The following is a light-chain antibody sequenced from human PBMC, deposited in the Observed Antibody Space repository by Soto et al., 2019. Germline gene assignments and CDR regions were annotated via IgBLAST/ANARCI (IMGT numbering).Light chain of an antibody. CDR3: RQDDEWPLS. CDR1: QSVKSR. J-gene: IGKJ4*01. V-gene: IGKV3-15*01. Sequence: EKVMTQSPATLSVSPGERATLSCRASQSVKSRLAWYQQKPGQAPRLLIYDAFTRATGIPARLSGSASGTEVTLTISSLQSEDVAVYYCRQDDEWPLSLGGGTKVEIK. CDR2: DAF.